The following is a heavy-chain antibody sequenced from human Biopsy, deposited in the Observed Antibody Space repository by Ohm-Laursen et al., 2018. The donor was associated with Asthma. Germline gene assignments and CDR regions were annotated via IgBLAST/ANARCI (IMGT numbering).Heavy chain of an antibody. D-gene: IGHD2-15*01. J-gene: IGHJ6*02. CDR2: ISYDGNHK. CDR1: GFMFRSFG. CDR3: ARVDGVVEAATRLGGMDV. Sequence: SLRLSCAASGFMFRSFGMHWVRQAPGKGLEWVAVISYDGNHKFYEDSVKGRFTISRDNSKNTLYLQMNSLRTEDTAVYYCARVDGVVEAATRLGGMDVWGQGTTVTVSS. V-gene: IGHV3-30*03.